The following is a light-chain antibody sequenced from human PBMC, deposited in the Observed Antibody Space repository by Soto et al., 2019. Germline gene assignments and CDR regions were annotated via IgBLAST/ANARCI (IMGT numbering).Light chain of an antibody. CDR1: SSGVGAYNY. CDR3: TPYAGTYSFFYV. V-gene: IGLV2-8*01. CDR2: EVS. Sequence: QSALTQPPSASGSPGQSVTISCTGTSSGVGAYNYVSWYQQLPGKAPKLINYEVSKRPSGVPDRFSGSKSGNTASLTVSGLQAEDEADYYCTPYAGTYSFFYVFGTGTKVTV. J-gene: IGLJ1*01.